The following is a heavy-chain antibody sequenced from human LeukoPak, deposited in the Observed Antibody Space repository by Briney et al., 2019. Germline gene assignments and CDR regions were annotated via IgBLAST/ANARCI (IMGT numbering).Heavy chain of an antibody. CDR1: GFTFDDYA. CDR3: AKAGYSSSWYLTAPFDY. D-gene: IGHD6-13*01. CDR2: ISWNSGSI. Sequence: PGGSLRLSCAASGFTFDDYAMPWVRHAPGKGLEGVSGISWNSGSIVYADSVKGRFTISRDNAKNSLYLQMNSLRAEDTALYYCAKAGYSSSWYLTAPFDYWGQGTLVTVSS. J-gene: IGHJ4*02. V-gene: IGHV3-9*01.